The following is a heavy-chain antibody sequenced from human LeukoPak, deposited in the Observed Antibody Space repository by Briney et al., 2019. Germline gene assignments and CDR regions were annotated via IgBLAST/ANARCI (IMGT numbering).Heavy chain of an antibody. J-gene: IGHJ6*03. CDR1: GFTFTTYS. CDR3: ARGEDIVVVPAALHYYYYYMDV. V-gene: IGHV3-21*01. Sequence: GGSLRLSCEASGFTFTTYSMTWVRQAPGKGLEWVSTISSGSSAIFSADALKGRFTISRDDAKNLLYLDMNSLRAEDTAVYYCARGEDIVVVPAALHYYYYYMDVWGKGTTVTVSS. CDR2: ISSGSSAI. D-gene: IGHD2-2*02.